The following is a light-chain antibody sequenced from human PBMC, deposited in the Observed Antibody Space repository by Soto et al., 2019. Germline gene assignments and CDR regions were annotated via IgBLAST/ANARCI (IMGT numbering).Light chain of an antibody. CDR3: QQYNNWPLT. V-gene: IGKV3-15*01. J-gene: IGKJ4*01. CDR2: GPS. CDR1: QSVSTN. Sequence: EIVMAHAPSTLSLSPVGRATFSCRASQSVSTNLAWYQQKPGQAPRLLIYGPSTRATGIPARFSGSGSGTEFTLTISSLQSEDFAVYYCQQYNNWPLTFGGGTKVDIK.